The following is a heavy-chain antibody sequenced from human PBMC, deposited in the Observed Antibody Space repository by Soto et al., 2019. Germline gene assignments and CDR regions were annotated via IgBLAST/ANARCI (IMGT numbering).Heavy chain of an antibody. D-gene: IGHD3-22*01. CDR1: GGSISSYY. Sequence: SETLSLTCTVSGGSISSYYWSWIRQPPGQGLEWIGYIYYTGSTNYNPSLKSRVTISVDTSKNQFSLKLSSVTAADTAVYYCASQSSGYYFDYWGQGTLVTVSS. CDR3: ASQSSGYYFDY. V-gene: IGHV4-59*01. CDR2: IYYTGST. J-gene: IGHJ4*02.